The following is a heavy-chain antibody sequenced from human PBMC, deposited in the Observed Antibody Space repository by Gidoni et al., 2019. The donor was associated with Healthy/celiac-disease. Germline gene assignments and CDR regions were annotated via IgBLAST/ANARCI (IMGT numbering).Heavy chain of an antibody. J-gene: IGHJ5*02. V-gene: IGHV2-26*01. D-gene: IGHD2-15*01. Sequence: QVTVKESGPVLVKPTETLTLTSTVSGFSLSNARMGVSWNRQPPGKALEWLAHIFSNDEKSYSTSLKSRLTISQATSNSQVVLPMTNLDPVDTATYYCARIRVGYCRGGSCYGWSFDPWGQGTLVTVSS. CDR1: GFSLSNARMG. CDR3: ARIRVGYCRGGSCYGWSFDP. CDR2: IFSNDEK.